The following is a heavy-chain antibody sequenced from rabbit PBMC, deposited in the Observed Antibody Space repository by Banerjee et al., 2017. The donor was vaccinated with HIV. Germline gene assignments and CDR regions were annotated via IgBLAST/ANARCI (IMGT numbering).Heavy chain of an antibody. V-gene: IGHV1S69*01. Sequence: QSLEESGGRLVAPGTPLTLPCTASAVSLNDYYMSWFRQAPGKGLEWIGTTGGEGPTYCAAWAKGRLPISKTPTTVDLKMTSRTTEDPAFYFCARYRYAGPSFDPWGPGTLVT. CDR3: ARYRYAGPSFDP. J-gene: IGHJ2*01. D-gene: IGHD4-2*01. CDR2: TGGEGPT. CDR1: AVSLNDYY.